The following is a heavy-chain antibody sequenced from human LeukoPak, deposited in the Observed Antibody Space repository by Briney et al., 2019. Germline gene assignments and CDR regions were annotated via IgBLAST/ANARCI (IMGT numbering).Heavy chain of an antibody. CDR1: GYTFSNTG. J-gene: IGHJ6*04. CDR3: ARTWLLSYYMDV. D-gene: IGHD3-22*01. CDR2: ISAGGAST. V-gene: IGHV3-23*01. Sequence: GGSLRLSCAASGYTFSNTGMSWVRQAPGKGLEWVSSISAGGASTYYADSVKGRFTISRDNSKNTLYLQMSSLRAEDTAVYYCARTWLLSYYMDVGCKGTTVTVSS.